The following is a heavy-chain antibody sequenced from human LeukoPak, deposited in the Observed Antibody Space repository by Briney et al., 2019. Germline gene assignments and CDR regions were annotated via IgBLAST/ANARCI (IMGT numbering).Heavy chain of an antibody. CDR3: ARGRDYDILTGYYTFYYFDY. CDR1: GGSFSGYY. V-gene: IGHV4-34*01. D-gene: IGHD3-9*01. Sequence: SETLSLTCAVYGGSFSGYYWSWIRQPPGKGLEWIGEINHSGSTNYNPSLKSRVTISVDTSKNQFSLKLSSVTAADTAVYYSARGRDYDILTGYYTFYYFDYWGQGTLVTVSS. CDR2: INHSGST. J-gene: IGHJ4*02.